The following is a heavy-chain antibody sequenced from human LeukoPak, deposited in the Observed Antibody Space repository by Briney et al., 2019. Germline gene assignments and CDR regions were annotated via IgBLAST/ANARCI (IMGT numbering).Heavy chain of an antibody. V-gene: IGHV4-59*01. CDR3: ARARVPGSYSPKGPFDY. D-gene: IGHD3-10*01. Sequence: SETLSLTCTVSGGSISSYYWSWIRQPPGKGLEWIGYIYYSGSTNYNPSLKSRVTISVDTSKNQFSLKLSSVTAADTAVYYCARARVPGSYSPKGPFDYWGQGTLVAVSS. J-gene: IGHJ4*02. CDR1: GGSISSYY. CDR2: IYYSGST.